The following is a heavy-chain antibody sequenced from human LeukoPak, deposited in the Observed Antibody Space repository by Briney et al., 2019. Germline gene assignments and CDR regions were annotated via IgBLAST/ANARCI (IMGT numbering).Heavy chain of an antibody. CDR1: AYSISSGYY. D-gene: IGHD3-22*01. Sequence: TSETLSLTCTVSAYSISSGYYWGWIRPPPGKGLEWIGSLSHSGSTYYNPSLKSRVTISVDTSKNQFSLRLRSVTAADTAVYYCARARSVAWYYDSSGYKDYWGQGTLVTVSS. V-gene: IGHV4-38-2*02. J-gene: IGHJ4*02. CDR2: LSHSGST. CDR3: ARARSVAWYYDSSGYKDY.